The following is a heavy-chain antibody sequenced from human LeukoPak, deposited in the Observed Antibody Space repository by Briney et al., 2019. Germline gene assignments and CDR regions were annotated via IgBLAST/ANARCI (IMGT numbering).Heavy chain of an antibody. D-gene: IGHD6-13*01. CDR3: ARAPTPSSWYYYYYMDV. Sequence: GGSLRLSCAASGFTFSTFWMTWVRQAPGKGLEWVSYISSSGSTIYYADSVKGRFTISRDNAKNSLYLQMNSLRAEDTAVYYCARAPTPSSWYYYYYMDVWGKGTTVTISS. J-gene: IGHJ6*03. V-gene: IGHV3-48*04. CDR2: ISSSGSTI. CDR1: GFTFSTFW.